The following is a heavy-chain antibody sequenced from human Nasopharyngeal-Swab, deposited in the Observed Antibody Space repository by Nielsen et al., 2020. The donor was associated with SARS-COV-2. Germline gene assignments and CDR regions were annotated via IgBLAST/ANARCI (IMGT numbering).Heavy chain of an antibody. V-gene: IGHV3-53*01. D-gene: IGHD2-21*02. Sequence: VRQAPGKGLEWASVIYSGGSRHYADSVKGRFTISRDNSKNALYLQMNSLRAEDTAVYYCARSRLPGVFSVTASWYFDLWGRGTLVTVSS. CDR2: IYSGGSR. CDR3: ARSRLPGVFSVTASWYFDL. J-gene: IGHJ2*01.